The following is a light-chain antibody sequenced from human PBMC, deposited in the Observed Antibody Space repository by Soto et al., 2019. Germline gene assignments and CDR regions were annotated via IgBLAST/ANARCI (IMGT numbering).Light chain of an antibody. Sequence: VMTKSPATLSVSPGERATLSCRASQSLRSSLAWYQQKPGQAPRLLIYGASTRATGIPARFSGSGSGTEFTLTISSLQPDDFATYYCQHYNSYSEAFGQGTKVDIK. J-gene: IGKJ1*01. CDR2: GAS. V-gene: IGKV3-15*01. CDR3: QHYNSYSEA. CDR1: QSLRSS.